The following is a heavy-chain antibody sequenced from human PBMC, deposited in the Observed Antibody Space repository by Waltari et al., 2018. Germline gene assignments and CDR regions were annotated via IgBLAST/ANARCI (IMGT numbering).Heavy chain of an antibody. J-gene: IGHJ4*02. CDR3: AREISERNYDILTGYYIDY. D-gene: IGHD3-9*01. CDR2: IYYSGST. Sequence: QLQLQESGPGLVKPSETLSLTCTVSGGSISSRSYYWGWIRQPPGKGLEWIGSIYYSGSTYYNPSLKSRVTISVDTSKNQFSLKLSSVTAADTAVYYCAREISERNYDILTGYYIDYWGQGTLVTVSS. V-gene: IGHV4-39*07. CDR1: GGSISSRSYY.